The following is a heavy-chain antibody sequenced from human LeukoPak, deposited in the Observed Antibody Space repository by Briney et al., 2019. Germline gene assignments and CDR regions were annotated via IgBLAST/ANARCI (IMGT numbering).Heavy chain of an antibody. D-gene: IGHD5-12*01. J-gene: IGHJ3*02. Sequence: SETLSLTCTVSGDSITSSSYYWGWIRQPPGKGLEWIGNIYYSGSTSYNPSLKSRVTISVDTSKNQFSLKLSSVTAADTAVYYCARELRFPGAFDIWGQGTMVTVSS. CDR1: GDSITSSSYY. CDR2: IYYSGST. CDR3: ARELRFPGAFDI. V-gene: IGHV4-39*07.